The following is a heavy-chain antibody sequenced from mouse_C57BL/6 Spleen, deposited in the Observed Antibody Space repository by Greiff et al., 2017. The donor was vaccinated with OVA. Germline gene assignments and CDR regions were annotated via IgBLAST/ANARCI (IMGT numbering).Heavy chain of an antibody. V-gene: IGHV3-6*01. J-gene: IGHJ4*01. CDR1: GYSITSGYY. D-gene: IGHD4-1*01. CDR2: ISYDGSN. Sequence: EVKLMESGPGLVKPSQSLSLTCSVTGYSITSGYYWNWIRQFPGNKLEWMGYISYDGSNNYNPSLKNRISITRDTSKNQFFLKLNSVTTEDTATYYCARERDWEAMDYWGQGTSVTVSS. CDR3: ARERDWEAMDY.